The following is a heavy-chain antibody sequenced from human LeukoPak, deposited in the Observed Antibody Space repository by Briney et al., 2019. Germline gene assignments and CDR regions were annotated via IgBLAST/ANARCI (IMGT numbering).Heavy chain of an antibody. CDR2: ISSSSSYI. J-gene: IGHJ4*02. CDR1: GFTFSSYS. CDR3: ARTRVDIVATTTFDY. Sequence: GGSLRPSCAASGFTFSSYSMNWVRQAPGKGLEWVSSISSSSSYIYYADSVKGRFTISRDNAKNSLYLQMNSLRADDTAVYYCARTRVDIVATTTFDYWGQGTLVTVSS. V-gene: IGHV3-21*03. D-gene: IGHD5-12*01.